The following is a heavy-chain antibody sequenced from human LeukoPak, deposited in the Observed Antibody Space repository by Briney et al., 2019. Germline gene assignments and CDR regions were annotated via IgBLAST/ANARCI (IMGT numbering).Heavy chain of an antibody. V-gene: IGHV1-18*01. D-gene: IGHD6-13*01. CDR3: ARDLYSSSWYVDYYYYGMDV. CDR2: ISAYNGNT. CDR1: GYTLTSYG. Sequence: ASVKVSCKASGYTLTSYGISWVRQAPGQGLEWMGWISAYNGNTNYAQKLQGRVTMTTDTSTSTVYMELRSLRSDDTAVYYCARDLYSSSWYVDYYYYGMDVWGQGTTVTVSS. J-gene: IGHJ6*02.